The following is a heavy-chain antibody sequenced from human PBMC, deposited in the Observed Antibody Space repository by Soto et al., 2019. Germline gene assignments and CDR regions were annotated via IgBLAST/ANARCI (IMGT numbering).Heavy chain of an antibody. CDR2: IYPSDSDT. CDR3: ARGGVSTRNCDY. V-gene: IGHV5-51*01. D-gene: IGHD3-3*01. Sequence: GASLKISCKGSGYNFAGYWIAWVRQMPGKGLELMGIIYPSDSDTRYRPSFQGQVTISADKSLSSAYLQWSSLRASDTAMYYCARGGVSTRNCDYWGQGTPVTVSS. J-gene: IGHJ4*02. CDR1: GYNFAGYW.